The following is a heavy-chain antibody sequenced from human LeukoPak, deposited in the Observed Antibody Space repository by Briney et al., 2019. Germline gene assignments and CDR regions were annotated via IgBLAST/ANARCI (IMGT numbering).Heavy chain of an antibody. CDR1: GGSISSGGYY. D-gene: IGHD2/OR15-2a*01. CDR3: ARSPTEYAVFDY. J-gene: IGHJ4*02. Sequence: SETLSLTCTVSGGSISSGGYYWSWIRQHPGKGLEWIGYIYYSGSTYYNPSPKSRVTISVDTSKNQFSLKLSSVTAADMAVYYCARSPTEYAVFDYWGQGTLVTVSS. CDR2: IYYSGST. V-gene: IGHV4-31*03.